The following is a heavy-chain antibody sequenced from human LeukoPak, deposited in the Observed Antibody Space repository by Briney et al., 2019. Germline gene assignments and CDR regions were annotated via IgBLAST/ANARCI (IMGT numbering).Heavy chain of an antibody. CDR1: GFTVSSNY. CDR3: TRDIVVVVAATGTIGYYYYYMDV. Sequence: PGGSLRLSCAASGFTVSSNYMSWVRQAPGKGLEWVGFIRSKAYGGTTEYAASVKGRFTISRDDSKSIAYLQMNSLKTEDTAVYYCTRDIVVVVAATGTIGYYYYYMDVWGKGTTVTVSS. J-gene: IGHJ6*03. V-gene: IGHV3-49*04. D-gene: IGHD2-15*01. CDR2: IRSKAYGGTT.